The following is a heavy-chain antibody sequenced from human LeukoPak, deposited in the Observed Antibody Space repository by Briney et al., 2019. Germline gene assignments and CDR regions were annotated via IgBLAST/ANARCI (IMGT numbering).Heavy chain of an antibody. V-gene: IGHV3-30*18. CDR2: ISYDGSNK. J-gene: IGHJ4*02. D-gene: IGHD5-12*01. Sequence: PGRSLRLSCAASGFTFSSYGMHWVRQAPGKGLEWVAVISYDGSNKYYADSVKGRFTISRDNSKNTLYLQMNSLRAEDTAVYYCAKSESGYDMDYFDYWGQGTLVTVSS. CDR1: GFTFSSYG. CDR3: AKSESGYDMDYFDY.